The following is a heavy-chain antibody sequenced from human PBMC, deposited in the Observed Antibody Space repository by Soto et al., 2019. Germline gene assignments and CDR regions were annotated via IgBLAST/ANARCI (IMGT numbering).Heavy chain of an antibody. CDR2: INYSGST. V-gene: IGHV4-39*07. D-gene: IGHD3-3*01. CDR1: GVSLSNPYYY. CDR3: ARGWGDRYYDFWSGYHYYYYYYMDV. Sequence: SETLSLTCTVSGVSLSNPYYYWGWIRQTPGKGLEWIGSINYSGSTFYNPSLKSRVTISVDTSKNQFSLKLSSVTAADTAVYYCARGWGDRYYDFWSGYHYYYYYYMDVWGKGTTVTVSS. J-gene: IGHJ6*03.